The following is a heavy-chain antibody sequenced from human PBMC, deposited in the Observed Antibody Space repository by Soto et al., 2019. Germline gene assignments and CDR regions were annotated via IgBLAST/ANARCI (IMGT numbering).Heavy chain of an antibody. J-gene: IGHJ6*02. CDR3: ARRGSGIVYGLDV. CDR2: IHHRGST. V-gene: IGHV4-4*02. CDR1: GGSISSDNW. Sequence: QVQLQESGPGLVKPSGTLSLTCAVSGGSISSDNWWNWVRQFPGKGLEWIGEIHHRGSTSYNPSLKSRVTISVDKSKNHFSLKVNSVTAADTAVYYCARRGSGIVYGLDVWGQGTTVTVSS. D-gene: IGHD3-10*01.